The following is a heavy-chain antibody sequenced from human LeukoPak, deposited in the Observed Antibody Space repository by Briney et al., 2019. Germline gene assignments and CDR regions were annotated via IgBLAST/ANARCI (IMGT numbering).Heavy chain of an antibody. J-gene: IGHJ6*03. CDR1: GFTFSSYS. D-gene: IGHD4-23*01. CDR3: AREAVVTPTVYYYYYYMDV. Sequence: GGSLRLSCAASGFTFSSYSMNWVRQAPGKGLEWVSSISSSSSYIYYADSVKGRFTISRDNAKNSLYLQMNSLRAEDTAVYYCAREAVVTPTVYYYYYYMDVWGKGTTVTVSS. V-gene: IGHV3-21*01. CDR2: ISSSSSYI.